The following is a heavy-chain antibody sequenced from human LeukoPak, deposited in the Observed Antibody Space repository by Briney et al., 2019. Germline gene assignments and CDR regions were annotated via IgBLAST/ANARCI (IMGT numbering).Heavy chain of an antibody. CDR1: GGSISSYY. CDR3: ARERESNGAFDY. CDR2: IYYSGST. V-gene: IGHV4-59*01. Sequence: SETLSLTCTVSGGSISSYYWSWIRQPPGKGLDWIGYIYYSGSTNYNPSLKSRVTISVDTSKNQFSLKLSSVTAADTAVYYCARERESNGAFDYWGQGTLVTVSS. D-gene: IGHD2-8*01. J-gene: IGHJ4*02.